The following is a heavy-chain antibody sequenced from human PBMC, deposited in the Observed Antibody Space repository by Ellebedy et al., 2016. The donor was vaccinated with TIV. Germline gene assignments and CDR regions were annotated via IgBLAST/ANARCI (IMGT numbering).Heavy chain of an antibody. CDR1: GGTFRNYA. Sequence: SVKVSXXASGGTFRNYAFSWVRQAPGQGLEWMGGITPMFGTPKYAQKVQGRVTITADERTSTVYMELSGLRSEDTAVYYCASNNYQLYYYFYGMHVWGQGTTVAVSS. CDR2: ITPMFGTP. D-gene: IGHD2-2*01. CDR3: ASNNYQLYYYFYGMHV. J-gene: IGHJ6*02. V-gene: IGHV1-69*13.